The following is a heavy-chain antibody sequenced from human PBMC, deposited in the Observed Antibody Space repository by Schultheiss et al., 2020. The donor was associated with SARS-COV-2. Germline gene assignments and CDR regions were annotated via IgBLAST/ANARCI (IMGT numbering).Heavy chain of an antibody. Sequence: ASVKVSCKASGYTFTGYYMHWVRQAPGQGLEWMGRINPNSGGTNYAQKLQGRVTMTTDTSTSTAYMELRSLRSDDTAVYYCARGHPQKWAFDYWGQGTLVTVSS. CDR3: ARGHPQKWAFDY. D-gene: IGHD2-8*01. CDR1: GYTFTGYY. V-gene: IGHV1-2*06. CDR2: INPNSGGT. J-gene: IGHJ4*02.